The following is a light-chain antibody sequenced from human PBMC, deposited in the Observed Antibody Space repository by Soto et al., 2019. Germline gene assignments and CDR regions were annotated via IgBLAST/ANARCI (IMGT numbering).Light chain of an antibody. J-gene: IGLJ1*01. CDR2: EVS. CDR1: SSDVGGYGY. V-gene: IGLV2-14*01. Sequence: QPASVSGSPGQSITISCTGTSSDVGGYGYVSWYQQHPGKVPKLMIYEVSNRPSGVSNRFSGSKSGNTASLTISGLQAEDEADYYCSSYTSGSTYVFGTGTKLTVL. CDR3: SSYTSGSTYV.